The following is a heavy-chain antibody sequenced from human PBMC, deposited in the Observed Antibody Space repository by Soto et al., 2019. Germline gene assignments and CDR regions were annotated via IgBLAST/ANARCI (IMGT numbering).Heavy chain of an antibody. CDR1: GYTFTSYG. V-gene: IGHV1-18*04. D-gene: IGHD6-19*01. J-gene: IGHJ4*02. CDR3: ARSRTAIKVAGTN. CDR2: VSGYNDKT. Sequence: ASVKFSCKASGYTFTSYGISWVRQAPGQGLEWMGWVSGYNDKTNYAQKLQGRVTMTTDTSTSTAYMELRSLRSDDTAVYYCARSRTAIKVAGTNWGKGTLVTVSS.